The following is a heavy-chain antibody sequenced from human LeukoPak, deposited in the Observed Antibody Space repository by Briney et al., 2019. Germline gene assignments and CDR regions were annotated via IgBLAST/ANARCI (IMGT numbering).Heavy chain of an antibody. CDR2: IYYSGST. J-gene: IGHJ4*02. CDR1: GGSISSYY. Sequence: PSETLSLTCTVSGGSISSYYWSWIRQPPGKGLQWIGYIYYSGSTNYNPSLKSRVTISVDTSKNQFSLKLSSVTAADTAVYYGARGSKYSSSWYLASWGQGPLVTVPS. CDR3: ARGSKYSSSWYLAS. V-gene: IGHV4-59*01. D-gene: IGHD6-13*01.